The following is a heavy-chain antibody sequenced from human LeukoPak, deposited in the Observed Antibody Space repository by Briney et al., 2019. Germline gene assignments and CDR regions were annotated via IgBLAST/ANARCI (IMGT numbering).Heavy chain of an antibody. Sequence: GGSLRLSCAASGFTLSAHGMNWVRQAPGKGLEWGSYISSSGNTIYYADSVKVRFTISRDNAKNSLYLQMNSLRAEETAVYYCARLPLLRGSGFYDYWGQGTLVTVSS. J-gene: IGHJ4*02. CDR1: GFTLSAHG. CDR3: ARLPLLRGSGFYDY. V-gene: IGHV3-48*04. D-gene: IGHD6-19*01. CDR2: ISSSGNTI.